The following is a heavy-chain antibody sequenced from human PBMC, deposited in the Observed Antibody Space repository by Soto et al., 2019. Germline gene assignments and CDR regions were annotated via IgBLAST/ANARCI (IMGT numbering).Heavy chain of an antibody. J-gene: IGHJ6*02. CDR2: INPNSGGT. Sequence: ASVKVSCKASGYTFTGYYMHWVRQAPGQGLEWMGWINPNSGGTNYAQKFQGWVTMTRDTSISTAYMELSRLRSDDTAVYYCARDMGIVATYYYYGMHVSGQGTTVTVSS. CDR3: ARDMGIVATYYYYGMHV. V-gene: IGHV1-2*04. D-gene: IGHD5-12*01. CDR1: GYTFTGYY.